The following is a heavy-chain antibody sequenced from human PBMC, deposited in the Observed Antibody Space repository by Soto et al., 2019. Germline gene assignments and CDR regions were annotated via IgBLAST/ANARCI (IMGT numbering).Heavy chain of an antibody. V-gene: IGHV4-61*01. CDR3: ARGEESYVYFFPY. CDR1: GGSISSSSCH. J-gene: IGHJ4*02. CDR2: INYRGNT. D-gene: IGHD3-16*01. Sequence: SATLYLNSTVYGGSISSSSCHWIWMRHPPGKGLEWIGYINYRGNTYYNPSLKSRLTISIDTSKNQFSLKLTSVTAADPALYYCARGEESYVYFFPYWGRGTLVTVSS.